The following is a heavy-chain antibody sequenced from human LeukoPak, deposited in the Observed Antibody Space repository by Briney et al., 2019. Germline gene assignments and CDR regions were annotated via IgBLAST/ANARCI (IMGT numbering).Heavy chain of an antibody. D-gene: IGHD2-21*02. Sequence: ASQTLSLPCTVSGGSISSGRYYWSWIRQPPDKGLEWIGEINPSGSTNYNPSLKTRVTISTDTSKNHFSLNLNSVTAADTGVYYCVRGSRVYCGGDCYYYWGQGTLVTVSS. CDR1: GGSISSGRYY. CDR3: VRGSRVYCGGDCYYY. J-gene: IGHJ4*02. CDR2: INPSGST. V-gene: IGHV4-61*09.